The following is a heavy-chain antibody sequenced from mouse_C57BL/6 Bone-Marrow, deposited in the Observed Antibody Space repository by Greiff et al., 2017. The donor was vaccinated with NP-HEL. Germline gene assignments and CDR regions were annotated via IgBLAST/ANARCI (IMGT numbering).Heavy chain of an antibody. D-gene: IGHD1-1*01. CDR1: GFTFSSYA. V-gene: IGHV5-4*01. CDR3: ARDTTVVAYYFDY. CDR2: ISDGGSYT. J-gene: IGHJ2*01. Sequence: EVKLVESGGGLVKPGGSLKLSCAASGFTFSSYAMSWVRQTPEKRLEWVATISDGGSYTYYPDKVKGRFTISRDNAKNNLYLQMSHLKSEDTAMYYCARDTTVVAYYFDYWGQGTTLTVSS.